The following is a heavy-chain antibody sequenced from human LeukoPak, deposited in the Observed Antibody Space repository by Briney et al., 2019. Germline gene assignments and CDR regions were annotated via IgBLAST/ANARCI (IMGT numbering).Heavy chain of an antibody. CDR1: GGSISSYY. J-gene: IGHJ4*02. D-gene: IGHD3-22*01. CDR3: AKRDSSGQYYFDY. CDR2: IYNSGST. Sequence: SETLSLTCTVSGGSISSYYWSWIRQPPGKGLEWIGYIYNSGSTNYNPSLKSRVTLSVDTSKNQFSLKLSSVTAADTAVYYCAKRDSSGQYYFDYWGQGTLVTVSS. V-gene: IGHV4-59*08.